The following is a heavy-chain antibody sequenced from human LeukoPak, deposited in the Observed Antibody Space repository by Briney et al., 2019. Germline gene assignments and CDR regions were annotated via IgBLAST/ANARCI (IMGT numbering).Heavy chain of an antibody. CDR1: GGSITSYY. CDR2: IYYSGRI. V-gene: IGHV4-59*01. Sequence: PSETLSLTCTVSGGSITSYYWSWIRQPPGKGLEWIAYIYYSGRIKYNPSLNSRATISLDTSKNQVSLRLSAVTAADTATYYCARSSDNWYPIYMDAWGKGATVTVSS. CDR3: ARSSDNWYPIYMDA. J-gene: IGHJ6*03. D-gene: IGHD1-1*01.